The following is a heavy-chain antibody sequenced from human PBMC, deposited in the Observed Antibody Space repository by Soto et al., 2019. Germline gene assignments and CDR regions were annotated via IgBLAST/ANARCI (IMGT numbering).Heavy chain of an antibody. CDR2: ISVSGGST. Sequence: RGSLRLSCAASGFTLSSYAMSWVRQAPGKGLEWVSTISVSGGSTNYADSVKGRFTISRDNSKNTLYLQMNSLRAEDTAEYYCAKESPDLRTYYYGMDVWGQGTTVTVSS. V-gene: IGHV3-23*01. CDR3: AKESPDLRTYYYGMDV. J-gene: IGHJ6*02. CDR1: GFTLSSYA.